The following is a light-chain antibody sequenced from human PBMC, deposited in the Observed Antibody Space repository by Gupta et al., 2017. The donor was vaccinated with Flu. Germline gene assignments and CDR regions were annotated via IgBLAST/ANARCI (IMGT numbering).Light chain of an antibody. CDR1: SRDIGDYDR. Sequence: SALTQPASVSGSPGQTITISCTGTSRDIGDYDRVSWYQQHPGKAPKLIIYEVAYRPTGVSNRFSGSMSGRPAALTISGLQAADEADYYCCSYTRTKASINAWVFGGGTKVTVL. V-gene: IGLV2-14*01. CDR2: EVA. CDR3: CSYTRTKASINAWV. J-gene: IGLJ3*02.